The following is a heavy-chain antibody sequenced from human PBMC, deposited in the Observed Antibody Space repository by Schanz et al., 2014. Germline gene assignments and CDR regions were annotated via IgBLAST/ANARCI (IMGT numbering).Heavy chain of an antibody. CDR2: IIHDGSEK. CDR1: GFSFNNYW. V-gene: IGHV3-7*01. J-gene: IGHJ5*02. D-gene: IGHD2-2*01. Sequence: EVQLVESGGGLVQPGGSLRLSCAASGFSFNNYWMTWFRQAPGKGLEWVANIIHDGSEKFYVDSVKGRFTISRDNAKNSLYLQMNSLRAEDTAVYYCVREDIVVVPAATVWFDPWGQGTLVTVSS. CDR3: VREDIVVVPAATVWFDP.